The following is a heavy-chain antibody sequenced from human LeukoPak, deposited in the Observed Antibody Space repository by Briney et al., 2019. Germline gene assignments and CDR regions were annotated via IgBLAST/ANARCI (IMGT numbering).Heavy chain of an antibody. CDR1: GFTFSSYA. CDR3: ARDHGYGAVAGPTRVFDY. Sequence: GGSLRLSCAASGFTFSSYAMHWVRQAPGKGLEWVAVISYDGSNKYYADSVKGRFTISRDNSKNTLYLQMNSLRAEDTAVYYCARDHGYGAVAGPTRVFDYWGQGTLVTVSS. D-gene: IGHD6-19*01. CDR2: ISYDGSNK. V-gene: IGHV3-30*04. J-gene: IGHJ4*02.